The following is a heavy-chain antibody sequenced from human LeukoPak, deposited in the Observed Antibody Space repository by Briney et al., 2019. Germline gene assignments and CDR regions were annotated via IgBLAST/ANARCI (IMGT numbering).Heavy chain of an antibody. CDR3: ARVTFSKYHYYMDV. CDR2: LNAQIGDT. Sequence: ASVKVSCKACGYSFTTFGITWVRQAPGQGLEWMGWLNAQIGDTNYSQKFQGRVTVTSDTSTSTGYMELRSLKSDDTAVYFCARVTFSKYHYYMDVWGKGTTVTVSS. D-gene: IGHD2/OR15-2a*01. CDR1: GYSFTTFG. V-gene: IGHV1-18*01. J-gene: IGHJ6*03.